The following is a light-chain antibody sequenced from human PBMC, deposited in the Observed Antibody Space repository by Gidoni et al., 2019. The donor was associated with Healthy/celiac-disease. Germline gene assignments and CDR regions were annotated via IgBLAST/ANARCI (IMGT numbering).Light chain of an antibody. CDR2: GSS. CDR3: QQYDSSPPIT. CDR1: QSLSSSY. Sequence: DIVLTQSPVTLSLSPGERATLSCRASQSLSSSYLAWYQQKPGQAPRLLIYGSSSRATGIPDRFSGSGSGTDFTLTISRLEPEDFAVYYCQQYDSSPPITFGPGTKVDIK. V-gene: IGKV3-20*01. J-gene: IGKJ3*01.